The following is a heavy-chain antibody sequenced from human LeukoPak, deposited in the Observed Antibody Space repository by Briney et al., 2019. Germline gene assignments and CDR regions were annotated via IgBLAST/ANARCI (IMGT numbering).Heavy chain of an antibody. J-gene: IGHJ4*02. D-gene: IGHD1-1*01. Sequence: KAGGSLRLYCAASGFTFSTYWMHWVRQAPGKGLEWVSYIRSSSSSIYYADSVKGRFTISRDNAKNSLYLQMNSLRAEDTAVYYCARDAATSPGDYWGQGTLVSVSS. V-gene: IGHV3-21*01. CDR3: ARDAATSPGDY. CDR2: IRSSSSSI. CDR1: GFTFSTYW.